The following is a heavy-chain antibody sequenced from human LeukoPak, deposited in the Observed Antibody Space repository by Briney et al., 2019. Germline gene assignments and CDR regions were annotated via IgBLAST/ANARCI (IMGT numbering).Heavy chain of an antibody. CDR3: ARGASTVVTGYYFDS. D-gene: IGHD4-23*01. V-gene: IGHV4-61*02. CDR2: IYTSGST. Sequence: KSSETLSLTCTVSGGSISSGNYYWTWIRQPAGKGLEWIGRIYTSGSTNYNPSLKSRVTISVDMSKNQFSLNLSSVTAADTAVYYCARGASTVVTGYYFDSWGQGTLVTVSS. J-gene: IGHJ4*02. CDR1: GGSISSGNYY.